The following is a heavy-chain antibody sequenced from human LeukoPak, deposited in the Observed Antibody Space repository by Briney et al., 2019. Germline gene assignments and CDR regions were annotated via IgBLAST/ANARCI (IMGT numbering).Heavy chain of an antibody. V-gene: IGHV3-30-3*01. CDR2: ISYDGSNK. CDR1: GFTFSSYA. Sequence: GGSLRLSCAASGFTFSSYAMHWVRQAPGKGLEWVAVISYDGSNKYYADSVKGRFTISRDNSKNTLYLQMNSLRAEDTAVYYCAGDGTVTTLDYWGQGTLVTVSS. CDR3: AGDGTVTTLDY. D-gene: IGHD4-17*01. J-gene: IGHJ4*02.